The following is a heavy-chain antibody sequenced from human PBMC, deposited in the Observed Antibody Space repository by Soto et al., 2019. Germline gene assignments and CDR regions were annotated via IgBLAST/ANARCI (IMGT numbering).Heavy chain of an antibody. CDR2: IRTRDNSYAT. J-gene: IGHJ4*02. CDR3: ARAKPGSSGWGSFDY. Sequence: GGSLRLSCAASGFTFSGSAMHWVRQASGKGLEWVGRIRTRDNSYATEFAESVKGRFTISRDDSMHTVDLQMNSLKTEDTAVYYCARAKPGSSGWGSFDYWGQGTQVTVSS. D-gene: IGHD6-19*01. V-gene: IGHV3-73*01. CDR1: GFTFSGSA.